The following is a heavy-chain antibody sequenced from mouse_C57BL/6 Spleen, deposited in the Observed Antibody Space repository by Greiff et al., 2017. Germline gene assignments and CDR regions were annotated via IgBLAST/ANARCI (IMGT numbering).Heavy chain of an antibody. Sequence: EVQRVASGPGLVKPSQSLSLTCSVTGYSITSGYYWNWIRQFPGNKLEWMGYISYDGSNNYNPSLKNRISITRDTSKNQFFLKLNSVTTEDTATYYCARDTVVAPAFDGWGTGTTVTVSS. CDR1: GYSITSGYY. CDR2: ISYDGSN. CDR3: ARDTVVAPAFDG. V-gene: IGHV3-6*01. J-gene: IGHJ1*03. D-gene: IGHD1-1*01.